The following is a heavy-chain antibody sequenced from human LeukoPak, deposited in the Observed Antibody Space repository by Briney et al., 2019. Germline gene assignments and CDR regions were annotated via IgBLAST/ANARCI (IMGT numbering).Heavy chain of an antibody. CDR1: GGSIISSNYY. CDR2: IHYSGST. CDR3: AGFLYEGSVYYYFDC. J-gene: IGHJ4*02. D-gene: IGHD3-22*01. Sequence: SETLSLTCTVSGGSIISSNYYWGWIRQPTGKGLEWLASIHYSGSTYYNPSLRSRVTISVDTSKNQFPLKLSSVTAADTAVYYCAGFLYEGSVYYYFDCWGQGTLVTVSS. V-gene: IGHV4-39*01.